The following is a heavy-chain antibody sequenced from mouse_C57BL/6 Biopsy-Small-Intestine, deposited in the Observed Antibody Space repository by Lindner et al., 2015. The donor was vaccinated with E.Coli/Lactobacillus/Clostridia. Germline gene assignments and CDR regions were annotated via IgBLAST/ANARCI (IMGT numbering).Heavy chain of an antibody. CDR1: GFTFSDFG. CDR2: ISSGSSTI. D-gene: IGHD1-1*01. J-gene: IGHJ2*01. V-gene: IGHV5-17*01. Sequence: VQLQESGGDLVKPGGSLKLSCAASGFTFSDFGMHWVRQAPEKGLEWVAYISSGSSTIYYADTVKGRFTISRGNAKNTLFLQMTSLRSEDTAMYYCARDYAGSDYWGQGTTLTVSS. CDR3: ARDYAGSDY.